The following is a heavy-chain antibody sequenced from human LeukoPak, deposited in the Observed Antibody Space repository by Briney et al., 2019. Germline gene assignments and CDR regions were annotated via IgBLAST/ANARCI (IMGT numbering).Heavy chain of an antibody. CDR2: IYYSGST. Sequence: SETLSLTCTVSGGSISSYYWSWIRQPPGKGLEWIGYIYYSGSTNYNPSLKSRVTISVDTSKNQFSLKLSSVTAADTAVYYCARRDSSSWYRPAFDIWGQGTMVTVSS. CDR1: GGSISSYY. CDR3: ARRDSSSWYRPAFDI. V-gene: IGHV4-59*01. J-gene: IGHJ3*02. D-gene: IGHD6-13*01.